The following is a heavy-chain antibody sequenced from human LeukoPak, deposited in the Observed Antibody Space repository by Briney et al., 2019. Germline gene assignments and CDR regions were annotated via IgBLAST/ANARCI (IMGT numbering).Heavy chain of an antibody. J-gene: IGHJ5*02. CDR3: ARDRLRYFDWPSGGWFDP. CDR1: GGSISSSSYY. Sequence: SETLSLTCTVSGGSISSSSYYWGWIRQPPGKGLEWIGSIYYSGSTYYNPSLKSRVTISVDTSKNQFSLKLSSVTAADTAVYYCARDRLRYFDWPSGGWFDPWGQGTLVTVSS. V-gene: IGHV4-39*07. CDR2: IYYSGST. D-gene: IGHD3-9*01.